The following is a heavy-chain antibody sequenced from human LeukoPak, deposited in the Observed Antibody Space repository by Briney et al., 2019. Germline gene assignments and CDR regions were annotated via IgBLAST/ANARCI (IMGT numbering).Heavy chain of an antibody. CDR1: GGTFSSYA. V-gene: IGHV1-69*05. D-gene: IGHD3-10*01. CDR3: ARNYMYDGSGGEWFDP. J-gene: IGHJ5*02. CDR2: IIPIFGTA. Sequence: ASVKVSCKASGGTFSSYAIGWVRQAPGQGLERVGVIIPIFGTANYAQKFQGRVTITTAASTSTASMELSSLRSEDTAVYYCARNYMYDGSGGEWFDPWGQGTLVTVSS.